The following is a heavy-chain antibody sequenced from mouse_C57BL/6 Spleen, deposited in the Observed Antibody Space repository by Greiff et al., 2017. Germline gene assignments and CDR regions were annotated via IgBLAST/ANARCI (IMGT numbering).Heavy chain of an antibody. CDR2: IDPSDSET. CDR3: ARDTYYSNYWYFDV. J-gene: IGHJ1*03. CDR1: GYTFTSYW. V-gene: IGHV1-52*01. Sequence: QVQLKQPGAELVRPGSSVKLSCKASGYTFTSYWMHWVKQRPIQGLEWIGNIDPSDSETHYNQKFKDKATLTVDKSSSTAYMQLSSLTSEDSAVYYCARDTYYSNYWYFDVWGTGTTVTVSS. D-gene: IGHD2-5*01.